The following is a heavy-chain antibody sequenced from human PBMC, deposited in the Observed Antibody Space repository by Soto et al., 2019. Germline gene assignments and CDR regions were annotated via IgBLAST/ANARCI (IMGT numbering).Heavy chain of an antibody. CDR1: GFTVSSNY. Sequence: EVQRVESGGGLVQPGGSLRLSCAASGFTVSSNYMSWVRQAPGKGLEWVSVIYSGGSTYYADSVKGRFTISRDNSKNTLYLQMNSLRAEDTAVYYCARDSDTAMAAFDYWGQGTLVTVSS. CDR3: ARDSDTAMAAFDY. CDR2: IYSGGST. D-gene: IGHD5-18*01. J-gene: IGHJ4*02. V-gene: IGHV3-66*01.